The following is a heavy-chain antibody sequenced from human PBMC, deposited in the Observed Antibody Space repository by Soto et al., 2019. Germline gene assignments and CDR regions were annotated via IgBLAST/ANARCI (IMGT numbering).Heavy chain of an antibody. CDR2: INHDGSDK. Sequence: GGSLRLSCVTSGFTFNSYWMSWVRQTPGQGLECVARINHDGSDKNYVDSVKGRFTISRDNAKNSLFLQMDSLRADDTAVYYCTTLSWDASDWHWGLGALVTVSS. CDR1: GFTFNSYW. V-gene: IGHV3-7*03. CDR3: TTLSWDASDWH. D-gene: IGHD6-19*01. J-gene: IGHJ4*02.